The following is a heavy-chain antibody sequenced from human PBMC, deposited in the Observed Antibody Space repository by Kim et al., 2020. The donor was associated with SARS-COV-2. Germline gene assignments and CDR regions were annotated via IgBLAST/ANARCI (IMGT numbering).Heavy chain of an antibody. CDR2: IKSKTDGGTT. CDR3: TTALDWLVIRSDAFDI. J-gene: IGHJ3*02. V-gene: IGHV3-15*01. CDR1: GFTFSNAW. D-gene: IGHD3-9*01. Sequence: GGSLRLSCAASGFTFSNAWMSWVRQAPGKGLEWVGRIKSKTDGGTTDYAAPVKGRFTISRDDSKNTLYLQMNSLKTEDTAVYYCTTALDWLVIRSDAFDIWGQGTMVTVSS.